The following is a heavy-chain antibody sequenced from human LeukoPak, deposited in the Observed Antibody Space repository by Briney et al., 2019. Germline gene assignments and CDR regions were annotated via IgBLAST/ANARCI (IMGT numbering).Heavy chain of an antibody. D-gene: IGHD2-15*01. V-gene: IGHV3-66*01. Sequence: GGSLRLSCAASGFTFSNAWMSWVRQAPGKGLEWVSVIYSGGSTDYADSVKGRFTISRDNSKNTLYLQMNSLRAEDTAVYYCARDTPPRGYCSGGSCYLRDYWGQGTLVTVSS. J-gene: IGHJ4*02. CDR3: ARDTPPRGYCSGGSCYLRDY. CDR1: GFTFSNAW. CDR2: IYSGGST.